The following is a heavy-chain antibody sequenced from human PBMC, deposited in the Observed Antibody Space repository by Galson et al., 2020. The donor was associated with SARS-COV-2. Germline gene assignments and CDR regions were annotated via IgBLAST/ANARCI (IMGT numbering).Heavy chain of an antibody. J-gene: IGHJ4*02. V-gene: IGHV3-30-3*01. D-gene: IGHD3-10*01. CDR1: GFTFSNFG. Sequence: GESLKISCAASGFTFSNFGLHWVRQAPGKGLEWVAFISYDGSTKYHAESVKGRFTISRDNSKNTLYLQMNTLRVEDTAVYYCESMVRIGDRDDDYWCQGTLVTVAS. CDR3: ESMVRIGDRDDDY. CDR2: ISYDGSTK.